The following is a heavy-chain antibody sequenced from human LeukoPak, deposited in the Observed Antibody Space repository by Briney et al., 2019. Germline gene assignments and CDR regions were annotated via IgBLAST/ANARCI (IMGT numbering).Heavy chain of an antibody. V-gene: IGHV4-34*01. CDR2: INHSGST. Sequence: SETLSLTCAVYDGSFSGYYWSWIRQPPGKGLEWIGEINHSGSTNYNPSLTSRVTISVDTSKNQFSTKLSSVTAADTAVYYCASHDDAFDIWGQGTMVTVSS. J-gene: IGHJ3*02. CDR3: ASHDDAFDI. CDR1: DGSFSGYY.